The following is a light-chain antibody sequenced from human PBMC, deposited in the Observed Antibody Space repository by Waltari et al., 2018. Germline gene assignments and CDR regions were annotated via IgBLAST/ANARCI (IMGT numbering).Light chain of an antibody. CDR3: AAWDGSLRV. V-gene: IGLV1-47*01. Sequence: QSVLTQPPSASGTPGQRVTISCSGSSSNTGSYYVYWYQHPPGPAPKLLIYRNNQRPSGVPDRFSGSKSGTSASLAISGLRSEDEADYYCAAWDGSLRVFGGGTKVTVL. J-gene: IGLJ3*02. CDR1: SSNTGSYY. CDR2: RNN.